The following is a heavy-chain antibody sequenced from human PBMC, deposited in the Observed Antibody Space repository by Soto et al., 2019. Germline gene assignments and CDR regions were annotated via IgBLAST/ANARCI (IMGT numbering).Heavy chain of an antibody. J-gene: IGHJ6*02. V-gene: IGHV1-2*04. D-gene: IGHD2-2*01. CDR2: IDPNIGGK. Sequence: RVGCKASLDPLPGYYILSVPLVPGQGLAWMGWIDPNIGGKNYAQKFPGWVPLTRDRSISTAYMELSRLRSDDTAVYYCARSQDQRLIDDYSGMDGWGQGTRVSVS. CDR1: LDPLPGYY. CDR3: ARSQDQRLIDDYSGMDG.